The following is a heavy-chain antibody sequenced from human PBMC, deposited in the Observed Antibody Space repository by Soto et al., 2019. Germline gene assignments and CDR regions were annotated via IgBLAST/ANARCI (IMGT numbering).Heavy chain of an antibody. CDR1: GFTFTRYS. CDR3: ARESEDLSSNLDY. Sequence: EVLLVESGGGLVKPGGSLGLSCAASGFTFTRYSMNWVRQAPGKGLEWVASISSTTNYIYYGESLKGRLTISRDNAKNSMYLQMNTQRAEDTAVYYCARESEDLSSNLDYWGQGTLVTVSS. V-gene: IGHV3-21*06. J-gene: IGHJ4*02. CDR2: ISSTTNYI.